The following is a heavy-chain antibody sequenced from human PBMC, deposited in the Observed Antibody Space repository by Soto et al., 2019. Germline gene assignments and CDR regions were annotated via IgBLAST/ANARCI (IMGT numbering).Heavy chain of an antibody. CDR3: AGDQVWDFGGF. D-gene: IGHD3-10*01. CDR2: ISISSSYK. Sequence: GGSLRLSCAASGFTFSSYSMNWVRQAPGKGLEWVSAISISSSYKYYADSVKGRFIISRDNAKYSLYLQINSLSAEDTAFFYCAGDQVWDFGGFWGQGTLVTVSS. J-gene: IGHJ4*02. CDR1: GFTFSSYS. V-gene: IGHV3-21*01.